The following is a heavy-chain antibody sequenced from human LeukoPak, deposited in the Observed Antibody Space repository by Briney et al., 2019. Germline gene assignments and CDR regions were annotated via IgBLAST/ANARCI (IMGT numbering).Heavy chain of an antibody. CDR1: TISLSSTGMC. CDR2: IYYSGST. Sequence: GSGPTLVNPTQTLTLTCTFSTISLSSTGMCVSWIRQPPGKGLEWIGYIYYSGSTNYNPSLKSRVTISVDTSKNQFSLKLSSVTAADTAVYYCARLLLTDAFDIWGQGTMVTVSS. J-gene: IGHJ3*02. V-gene: IGHV4-61*08. CDR3: ARLLLTDAFDI. D-gene: IGHD3-10*01.